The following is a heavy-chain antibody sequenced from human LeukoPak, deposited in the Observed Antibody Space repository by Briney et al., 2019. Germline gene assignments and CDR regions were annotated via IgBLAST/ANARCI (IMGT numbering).Heavy chain of an antibody. D-gene: IGHD6-19*01. CDR1: GYTLTELS. CDR2: FDPEDGET. Sequence: ASVKVSCKVSGYTLTELSMHWVRQAPGKGLEWMGGFDPEDGETIYAQKFQGRVTMTEDTSTDTAYMELSSLRSEDTAVYYCARDGHIPYSSGWYGPIDYWGQGTLVTVSS. CDR3: ARDGHIPYSSGWYGPIDY. V-gene: IGHV1-24*01. J-gene: IGHJ4*02.